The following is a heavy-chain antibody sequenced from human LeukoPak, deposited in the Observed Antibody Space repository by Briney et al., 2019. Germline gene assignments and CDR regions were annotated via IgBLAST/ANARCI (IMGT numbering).Heavy chain of an antibody. Sequence: SVKVSCKASGGTFSSYAISWVRQAPGQGLEWMGGIIPIFGTANYAQKFQGRVTITTDESTSTAYMELSSLRSEDTAVYYCARERGVPYHWYFDLWGRGTLVTVSS. CDR2: IIPIFGTA. CDR1: GGTFSSYA. D-gene: IGHD4/OR15-4a*01. CDR3: ARERGVPYHWYFDL. V-gene: IGHV1-69*05. J-gene: IGHJ2*01.